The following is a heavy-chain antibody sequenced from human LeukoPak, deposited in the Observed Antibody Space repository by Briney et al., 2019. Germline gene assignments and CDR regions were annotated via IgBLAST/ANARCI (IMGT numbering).Heavy chain of an antibody. J-gene: IGHJ5*02. Sequence: SETLSLTCTVSGGSISSYYWSWIRQPPGKGLEWIGYIYYSGSTNYNPSLKSRVTISVDTSKSQFSLKLSSVTAADTAVYYCARGRCTNGVCNNWFDPWGQGTLVTVSS. CDR2: IYYSGST. V-gene: IGHV4-59*01. D-gene: IGHD2-8*01. CDR3: ARGRCTNGVCNNWFDP. CDR1: GGSISSYY.